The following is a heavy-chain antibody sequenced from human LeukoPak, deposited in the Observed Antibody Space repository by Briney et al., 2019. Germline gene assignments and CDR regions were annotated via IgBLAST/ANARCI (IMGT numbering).Heavy chain of an antibody. J-gene: IGHJ4*02. V-gene: IGHV3-23*01. Sequence: GGSLRLSCAASGFTFSNSWMHWVRQAPGKGLEWVSTISVGAEYIFYADSVKGRFTISRDDSNNALYLQMHSLRAEDTALYYCASGPPFLKYFEYWGQGTLVTVSS. CDR3: ASGPPFLKYFEY. D-gene: IGHD3-3*01. CDR2: ISVGAEYI. CDR1: GFTFSNSW.